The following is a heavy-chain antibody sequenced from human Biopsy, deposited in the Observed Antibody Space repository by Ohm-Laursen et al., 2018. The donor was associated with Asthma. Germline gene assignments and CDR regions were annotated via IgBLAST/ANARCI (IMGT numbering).Heavy chain of an antibody. CDR3: ARTYYDFLTGQVNDAFAM. CDR2: INAGIGNT. J-gene: IGHJ3*02. V-gene: IGHV1-3*01. CDR1: GYTFINYA. D-gene: IGHD3-9*01. Sequence: ASVKASCKASGYTFINYAIHWVRQAAGQRLGWMGWINAGIGNTKYSQRFQGRVTIRRDTSASTVYMDLSSLRSEDTAVYYCARTYYDFLTGQVNDAFAMWGQGTMVTVSS.